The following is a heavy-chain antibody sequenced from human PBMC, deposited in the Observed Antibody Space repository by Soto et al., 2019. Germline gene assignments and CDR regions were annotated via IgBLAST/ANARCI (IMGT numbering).Heavy chain of an antibody. Sequence: PVGSLRLSCAASGFTFSSYSMNWVRQAPGKGLEWVSYISSSSSTIYYADSVKGRFAISRDNAKNSLYLQMNSLRDEDTAVYYCARGDCGGDCPPGGMDVWGQGTTVTVSS. CDR2: ISSSSSTI. D-gene: IGHD2-21*02. V-gene: IGHV3-48*02. CDR3: ARGDCGGDCPPGGMDV. CDR1: GFTFSSYS. J-gene: IGHJ6*02.